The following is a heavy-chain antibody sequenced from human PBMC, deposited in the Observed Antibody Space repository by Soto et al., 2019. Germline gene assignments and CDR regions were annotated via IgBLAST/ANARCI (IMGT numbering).Heavy chain of an antibody. V-gene: IGHV3-23*01. D-gene: IGHD2-8*01. CDR2: ITTSGGNT. CDR3: AGRYCTNGVCYTNYYYYIDV. CDR1: GFTFSTYA. J-gene: IGHJ6*03. Sequence: EVQLLESGGGLVQPGGSLRLSCAASGFTFSTYAMSWVRQAPGKGLEWVSTITTSGGNTYYAASVQGRFTISRDNSKNTLYLKMNSLRAEDTAVYYCAGRYCTNGVCYTNYYYYIDVWGKGTTVTVSS.